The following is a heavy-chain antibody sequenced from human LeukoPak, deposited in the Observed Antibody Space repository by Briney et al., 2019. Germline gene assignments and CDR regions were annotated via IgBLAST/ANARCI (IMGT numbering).Heavy chain of an antibody. CDR3: AKDMRWLPGPDWFDP. Sequence: GGSLRLSCAASGFTFSDYYMSWIRQAPGKGLEWVSYISSSGSTIYYADSVKGRFTISRDNAKNSLYLQMNSLRAEDTAVYYCAKDMRWLPGPDWFDPWGQGTLVTVSS. CDR1: GFTFSDYY. CDR2: ISSSGSTI. V-gene: IGHV3-11*01. D-gene: IGHD5-24*01. J-gene: IGHJ5*02.